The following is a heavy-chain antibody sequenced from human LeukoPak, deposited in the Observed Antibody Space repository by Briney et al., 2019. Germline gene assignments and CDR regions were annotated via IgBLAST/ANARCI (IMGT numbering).Heavy chain of an antibody. D-gene: IGHD5-24*01. V-gene: IGHV3-30*04. CDR2: MSFDGNFE. CDR3: ARVGETGTVTMELDL. CDR1: GFPFADYS. J-gene: IGHJ1*01. Sequence: GGSLRLSCAASGFPFADYSLHWVRRAPGKGLEWVALMSFDGNFENFADSVKGRFTISRDTARNTLYLHMGSLGVEDSAVYYCARVGETGTVTMELDLWGQGAPVTVSS.